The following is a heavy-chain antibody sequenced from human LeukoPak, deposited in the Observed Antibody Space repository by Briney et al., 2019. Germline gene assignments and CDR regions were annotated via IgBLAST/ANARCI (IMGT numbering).Heavy chain of an antibody. J-gene: IGHJ6*02. V-gene: IGHV3-21*01. CDR3: ARPGGGYYLYYYYGMDV. D-gene: IGHD3-22*01. CDR1: GFTFSSYS. Sequence: PGGSLRLSCAASGFTFSSYSMTWVRQAPGKGLEWVSSISSSSSYIYYADSVKGRFTISRDNAKNSLYLQMNSLRAEDTAVYYCARPGGGYYLYYYYGMDVWGQGTTVTVSS. CDR2: ISSSSSYI.